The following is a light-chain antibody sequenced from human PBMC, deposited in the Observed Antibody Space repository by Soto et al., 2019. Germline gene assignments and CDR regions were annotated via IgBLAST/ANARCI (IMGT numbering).Light chain of an antibody. Sequence: EIVLTRSPATLSLSPGERATLSCRASQSVYTYLAWYQQKPGQAPRLLIYDASKRATGIPARFSGSGSGTDFTLTISSLEPEDFAVYYCQQRTNWPPTWTFGQGTKVEIK. J-gene: IGKJ1*01. CDR3: QQRTNWPPTWT. CDR2: DAS. V-gene: IGKV3-11*01. CDR1: QSVYTY.